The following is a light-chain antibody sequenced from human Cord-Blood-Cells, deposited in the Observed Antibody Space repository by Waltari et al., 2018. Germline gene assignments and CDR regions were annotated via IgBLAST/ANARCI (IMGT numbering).Light chain of an antibody. V-gene: IGLV2-14*01. CDR2: DVS. Sequence: QSALTQPASVSGSPGQLITISSPGTSSDVGGYNYVSWYQQHPGKAPKLMIYDVSNRPSGVSNRFSGSKSGNTASLTISGLQAEDEADYYCSSYTSSSTLVVFGGGTKLTVL. J-gene: IGLJ2*01. CDR1: SSDVGGYNY. CDR3: SSYTSSSTLVV.